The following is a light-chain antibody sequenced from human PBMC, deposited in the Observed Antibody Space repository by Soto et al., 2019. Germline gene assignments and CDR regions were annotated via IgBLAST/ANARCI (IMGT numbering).Light chain of an antibody. CDR1: QSVSFY. J-gene: IGKJ1*01. V-gene: IGKV3-20*01. CDR2: GAS. CDR3: YQYGSTPPT. Sequence: EIVLTQSPATLSLSPGERANLSCRACQSVSFYLGWYQQKPGQAPRLLIYGASTRATGIPDRFSGSGSGTDFTLTISRLEPEDFVVFYCYQYGSTPPTFGQGTKVDI.